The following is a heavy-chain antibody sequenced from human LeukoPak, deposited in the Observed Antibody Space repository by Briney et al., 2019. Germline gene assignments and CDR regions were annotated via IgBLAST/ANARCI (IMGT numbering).Heavy chain of an antibody. CDR3: ARERSETTNWFDP. CDR2: INPNSGGT. J-gene: IGHJ5*02. V-gene: IGHV1-2*02. Sequence: GASVKVSCKASGYTFTGYYIHWVGQAPGQGLEWMGWINPNSGGTNYAQKFQGRVTMTRDTSISTAYMELSRLRSDDTAVYYSARERSETTNWFDPWGPGTLVTVSS. D-gene: IGHD1-1*01. CDR1: GYTFTGYY.